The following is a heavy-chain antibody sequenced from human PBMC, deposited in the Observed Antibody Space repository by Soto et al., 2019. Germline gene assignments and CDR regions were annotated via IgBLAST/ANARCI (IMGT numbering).Heavy chain of an antibody. D-gene: IGHD1-26*01. CDR3: ARGSGSYPENY. Sequence: QVQLQESGPGLVKPSQTLSLICTVSGDSISSGGYYWSWIRQHPGKGLEWIGYIYYSGITYYNPSLKSRVTISIDTSKNQLSLKLSTAIAADTAVYYCARGSGSYPENYWGQGTLVTVSS. CDR2: IYYSGIT. J-gene: IGHJ4*02. CDR1: GDSISSGGYY. V-gene: IGHV4-31*03.